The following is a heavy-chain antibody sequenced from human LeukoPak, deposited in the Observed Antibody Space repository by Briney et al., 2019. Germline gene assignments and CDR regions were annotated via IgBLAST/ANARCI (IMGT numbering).Heavy chain of an antibody. J-gene: IGHJ6*02. Sequence: PGGSLRLSCAASGFTFSSYAMHWVRQAPGKGLEWVAVISYDGSNKYCADSVKGRFTISRDNSKNTLYLQMNSLRAEDTAVYYCARDRITMIVVVTNSGMDVWGQGTTVTVSS. D-gene: IGHD3-22*01. V-gene: IGHV3-30*04. CDR2: ISYDGSNK. CDR3: ARDRITMIVVVTNSGMDV. CDR1: GFTFSSYA.